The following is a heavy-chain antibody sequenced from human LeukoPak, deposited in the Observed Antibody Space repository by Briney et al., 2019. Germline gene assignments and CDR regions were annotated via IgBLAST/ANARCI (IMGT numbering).Heavy chain of an antibody. CDR3: AKGRWGLTINNFDL. CDR2: ISDRSDST. Sequence: GGSLRLSCAASGLNLTTYAMGWVRQAPGKGLEWVSVISDRSDSTYYGDSVKGRFTISRDSSKNTLYLQMNSLGGEDTALYYCAKGRWGLTINNFDLWGQGTMVTVSS. CDR1: GLNLTTYA. V-gene: IGHV3-23*01. D-gene: IGHD3/OR15-3a*01. J-gene: IGHJ3*01.